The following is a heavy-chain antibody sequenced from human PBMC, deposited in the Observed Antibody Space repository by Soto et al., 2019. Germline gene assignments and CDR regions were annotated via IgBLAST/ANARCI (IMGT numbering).Heavy chain of an antibody. D-gene: IGHD3-22*01. CDR1: GFAFSSYG. Sequence: QVQLVESGGDVVQPGKSLRLSCAASGFAFSSYGIHWVRQAPGKGLEWVAGISYDGSKKYYADSVKGQFTISRDNSENTLRLQMDGLRADDTAVYYCAKDTYYHDTSGYYVFDHWGQGTLVTVSS. J-gene: IGHJ4*02. CDR3: AKDTYYHDTSGYYVFDH. CDR2: ISYDGSKK. V-gene: IGHV3-30*18.